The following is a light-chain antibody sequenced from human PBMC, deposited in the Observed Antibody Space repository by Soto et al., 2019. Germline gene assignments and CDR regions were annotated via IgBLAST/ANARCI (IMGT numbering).Light chain of an antibody. V-gene: IGKV3-11*01. CDR1: QSVSSD. CDR2: DAS. CDR3: QQYLITPWT. Sequence: EIVLTQSPATLSLSPGERATFSCRASQSVSSDLVWYQQKPGQAPRLLIYDASNRATGVPARFSGSGSGTDFTLTIGRLEPEDFAVYYCQQYLITPWTFGQGTKVEIK. J-gene: IGKJ1*01.